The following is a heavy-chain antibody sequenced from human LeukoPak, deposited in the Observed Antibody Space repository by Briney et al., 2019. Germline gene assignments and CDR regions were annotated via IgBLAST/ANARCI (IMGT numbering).Heavy chain of an antibody. Sequence: GGSLRLSCAASGFTFSSYAMSWVRQAPGKGLEWVSAISGSGGSTYYADSVKGRFTISRDNSKNTLYLQMNSLRAEDTAVYYCGKQTESLVRGVKRFDPWGQGTLVTVSS. CDR2: ISGSGGST. CDR1: GFTFSSYA. J-gene: IGHJ5*02. CDR3: GKQTESLVRGVKRFDP. D-gene: IGHD3-10*01. V-gene: IGHV3-23*01.